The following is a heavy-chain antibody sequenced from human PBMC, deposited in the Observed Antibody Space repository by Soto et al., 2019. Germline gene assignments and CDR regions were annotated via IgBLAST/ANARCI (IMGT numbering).Heavy chain of an antibody. Sequence: LEWMGIINPSGGSTSYAQKFQGRVTMTRDTSTSTVYMELSSLRSEDTAVYYCARPTFCSGGSCFDTYFDYWGQGTLVTVSS. CDR2: INPSGGST. V-gene: IGHV1-46*03. J-gene: IGHJ4*02. CDR3: ARPTFCSGGSCFDTYFDY. D-gene: IGHD2-15*01.